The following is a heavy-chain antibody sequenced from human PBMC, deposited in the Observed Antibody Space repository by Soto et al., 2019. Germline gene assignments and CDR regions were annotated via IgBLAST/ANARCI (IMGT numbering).Heavy chain of an antibody. V-gene: IGHV3-13*01. Sequence: EVQLVESGGGLAQPGGSLRLSCAASGFTFSTYDMHWVRQTPGKGPEWIAAVGTAGDTYYSGSVKGQFTISRDNAENSLYLQINSLRAGDTAVYYCARGRYYYCMDVWGKGTTVTVSS. J-gene: IGHJ6*03. CDR3: ARGRYYYCMDV. CDR2: VGTAGDT. CDR1: GFTFSTYD.